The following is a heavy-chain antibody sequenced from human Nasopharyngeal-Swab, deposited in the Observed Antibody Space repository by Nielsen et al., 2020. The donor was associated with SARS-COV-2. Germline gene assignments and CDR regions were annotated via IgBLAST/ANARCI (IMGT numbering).Heavy chain of an antibody. CDR3: ARGLVLLWFGESITFDY. CDR1: GFTFSSYE. V-gene: IGHV3-48*03. J-gene: IGHJ4*02. D-gene: IGHD3-10*01. Sequence: GESLKISCAASGFTFSSYEMNWVRQAPGKGLEWVSYISSSGSTIYYADSVKGRFTISRDNAKNSLYLQMNSLRAEDTAVYYCARGLVLLWFGESITFDYWGQGTLATVSS. CDR2: ISSSGSTI.